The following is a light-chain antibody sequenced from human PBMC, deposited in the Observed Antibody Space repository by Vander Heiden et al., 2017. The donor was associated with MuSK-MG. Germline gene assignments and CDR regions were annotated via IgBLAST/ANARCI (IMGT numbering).Light chain of an antibody. V-gene: IGKV1-5*03. Sequence: DIQMTQSPSTLSASVGDRVTITCRASQSVSSWLAWYQQKPGKGPNLLIYKASSLKSGVPSRFSGSGSGTEFTLTINSLQPDDFATYYCQHDDGYPWTFGQGTKVEIK. J-gene: IGKJ1*01. CDR3: QHDDGYPWT. CDR2: KAS. CDR1: QSVSSW.